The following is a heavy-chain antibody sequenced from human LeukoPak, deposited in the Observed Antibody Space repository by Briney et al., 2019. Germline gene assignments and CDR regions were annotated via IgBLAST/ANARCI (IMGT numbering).Heavy chain of an antibody. CDR3: ARVFYYDSSGYYGNLHAFGI. CDR2: ISSSSSYI. J-gene: IGHJ3*02. D-gene: IGHD3-22*01. Sequence: GGSLRLSCAASGFTFSSYSMNWVRQAPGKGLEWVSSISSSSSYIYYADSVKGRFTISRDNAKNSLYLQMNSLRAEDTAVYYCARVFYYDSSGYYGNLHAFGIWGQGTMVTVSS. V-gene: IGHV3-21*01. CDR1: GFTFSSYS.